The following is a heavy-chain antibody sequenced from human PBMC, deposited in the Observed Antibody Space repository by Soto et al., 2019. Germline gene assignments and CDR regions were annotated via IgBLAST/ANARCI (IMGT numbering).Heavy chain of an antibody. Sequence: GGSLRLSCAASGFSVSNSYMSWVRQAPGKGLEWVSIIYSDGSTYYADSVKGRFTISRDNGKNTLFLQMNSLRADDTAVYYCAREPPRVREHFYARLYCFDYWGQGSLVTVSS. J-gene: IGHJ4*02. CDR1: GFSVSNSY. V-gene: IGHV3-53*01. D-gene: IGHD2-8*02. CDR3: AREPPRVREHFYARLYCFDY. CDR2: IYSDGST.